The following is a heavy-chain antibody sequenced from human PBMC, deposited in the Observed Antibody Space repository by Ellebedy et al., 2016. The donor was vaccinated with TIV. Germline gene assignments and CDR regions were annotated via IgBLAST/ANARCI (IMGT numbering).Heavy chain of an antibody. CDR1: GFTFSIYS. Sequence: GESLKISCAASGFTFSIYSMNWVRQAPGKGLEWVSSISSSSSYTYYADSVKGRFTISRDNAKNSLYLQMNSLRAEDTAVYYCARDPPASYYYYYMDVWGKGTTVTVSS. CDR2: ISSSSSYT. J-gene: IGHJ6*03. CDR3: ARDPPASYYYYYMDV. V-gene: IGHV3-21*01.